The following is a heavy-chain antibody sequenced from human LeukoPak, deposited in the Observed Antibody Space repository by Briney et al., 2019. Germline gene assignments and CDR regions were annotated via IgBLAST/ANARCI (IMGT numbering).Heavy chain of an antibody. Sequence: GGSLRLSCAASGSTFSDYYMSWIRQAPGKGLEWVSYISSSGSTIYYADSVKGRFTISRDNAKNSLYLQMNSLRAEDTAVYYCARAAYSSSSCWFDPWGQGTLVTVSS. CDR3: ARAAYSSSSCWFDP. D-gene: IGHD6-6*01. V-gene: IGHV3-11*01. CDR1: GSTFSDYY. J-gene: IGHJ5*02. CDR2: ISSSGSTI.